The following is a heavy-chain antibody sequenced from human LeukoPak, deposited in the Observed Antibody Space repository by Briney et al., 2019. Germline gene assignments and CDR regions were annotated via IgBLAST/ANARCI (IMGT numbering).Heavy chain of an antibody. Sequence: PGGSLRLSCTVSGFTFSSYWMHWVRQAPGKGLVWVSRINTDGSSTSYADSVKGRFTISRDNAKNTLYLQMNSLRAEDTAVYYCAKGFAHFAGYWGQGTLVTVSS. CDR2: INTDGSST. D-gene: IGHD2-21*01. CDR3: AKGFAHFAGY. V-gene: IGHV3-74*01. J-gene: IGHJ4*02. CDR1: GFTFSSYW.